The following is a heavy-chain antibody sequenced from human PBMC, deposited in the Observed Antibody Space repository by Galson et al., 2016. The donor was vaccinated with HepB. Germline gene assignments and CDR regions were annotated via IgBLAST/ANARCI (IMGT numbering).Heavy chain of an antibody. CDR2: ISPYNGKT. CDR3: ARDVTEDPLGWFDP. V-gene: IGHV1-18*01. D-gene: IGHD2-15*01. J-gene: IGHJ5*02. Sequence: SVKVSCKASGYSFRKHGITWVRQAPGHGLEWMGWISPYNGKTNYAQRFQGRVTMTTDTSTSTAYLDLRSLRSDDTAVYFCARDVTEDPLGWFDPWGQGTLATVPS. CDR1: GYSFRKHG.